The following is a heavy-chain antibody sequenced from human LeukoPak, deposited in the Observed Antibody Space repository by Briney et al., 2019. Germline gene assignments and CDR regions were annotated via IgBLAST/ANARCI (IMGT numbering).Heavy chain of an antibody. Sequence: SQTLSLTCALSGDSVSSISVAWNWLRQSPSRGLEWLGRTYYRSKWYYEYAVSVKSRINISPDTSKNQFSLQLTSVTPEDTAVYYCSLARSEYHYGMDVWGHGTTVTVSS. CDR2: TYYRSKWYY. V-gene: IGHV6-1*01. CDR3: SLARSEYHYGMDV. J-gene: IGHJ6*02. CDR1: GDSVSSISVA.